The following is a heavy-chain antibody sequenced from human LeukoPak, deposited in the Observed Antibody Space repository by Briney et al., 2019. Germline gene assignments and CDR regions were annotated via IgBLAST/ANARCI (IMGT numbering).Heavy chain of an antibody. CDR1: GFTFSTYS. D-gene: IGHD6-13*01. Sequence: GGSLRLSCAASGFTFSTYSMNWIRQVPGKGLEWVSSISSSSYDMYYTDSVKGRFTISRDNAKNLLYLQMDSLRAEDTGVYYCARATFSSSGHSYWGQGTLVTVSS. CDR2: ISSSSYDM. V-gene: IGHV3-21*03. CDR3: ARATFSSSGHSY. J-gene: IGHJ4*02.